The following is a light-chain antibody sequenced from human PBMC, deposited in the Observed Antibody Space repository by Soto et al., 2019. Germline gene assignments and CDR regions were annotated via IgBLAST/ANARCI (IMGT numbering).Light chain of an antibody. V-gene: IGKV3-20*01. Sequence: EIVLTHSPCTLSLSPGSRSNLSCRPSQSLAGNYIAWYQQKPGLSPRLLIYGASTRATGIPDRFSGSGSGTDSTLTISRLEPEDFAVYSCQQYGRSPLTFGQGTRLRL. CDR2: GAS. J-gene: IGKJ5*01. CDR1: QSLAGNY. CDR3: QQYGRSPLT.